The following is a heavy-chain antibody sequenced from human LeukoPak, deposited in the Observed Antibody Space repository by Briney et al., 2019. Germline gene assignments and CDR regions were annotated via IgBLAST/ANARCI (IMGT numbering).Heavy chain of an antibody. V-gene: IGHV4-61*02. CDR1: GGSIGSGSYY. CDR2: IYTSGST. CDR3: ARDLGYSGDAFDI. D-gene: IGHD5-12*01. Sequence: SETLSLTCTVSGGSIGSGSYYWSWIRQPAGKGLEWIGRIYTSGSTNYNPSLKSRVTISVDTSKNQFSLKLSSVTAADTAVYYCARDLGYSGDAFDIWAKGHWSPSLQ. J-gene: IGHJ3*02.